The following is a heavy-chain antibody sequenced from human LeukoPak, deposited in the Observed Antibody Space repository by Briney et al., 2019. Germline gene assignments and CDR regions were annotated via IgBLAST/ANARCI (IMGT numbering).Heavy chain of an antibody. CDR3: AKRNLPDYYDSSGYYLDYYYYMDV. CDR1: GFTFTTYG. D-gene: IGHD3-22*01. V-gene: IGHV3-23*01. J-gene: IGHJ6*03. Sequence: GGSLRLSCAASGFTFTTYGMNWVRQAPGKGLEWVSGVTPSGDPTYYADSVKGRFIISRDNSKNTLYLQMNSLRAEDTAVYYCAKRNLPDYYDSSGYYLDYYYYMDVWGKGTTVTISS. CDR2: VTPSGDPT.